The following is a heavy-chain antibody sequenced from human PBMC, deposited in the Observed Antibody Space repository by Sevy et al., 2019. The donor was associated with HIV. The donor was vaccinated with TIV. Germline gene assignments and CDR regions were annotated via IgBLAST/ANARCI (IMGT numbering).Heavy chain of an antibody. D-gene: IGHD1-1*01. J-gene: IGHJ4*02. Sequence: GGSLRLSCVASGFSLNSYWMLWVRQAPGKGLEWVANINQDGSVNYYVDSVKGRFTISRDNARNLVSLQMNILRVEDTAVYYCVRAITTADSFWGQGTLVTVSS. V-gene: IGHV3-7*01. CDR1: GFSLNSYW. CDR3: VRAITTADSF. CDR2: INQDGSVN.